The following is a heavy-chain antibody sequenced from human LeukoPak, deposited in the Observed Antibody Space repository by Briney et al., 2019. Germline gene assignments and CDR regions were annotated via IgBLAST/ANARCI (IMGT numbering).Heavy chain of an antibody. CDR3: ARDPLTSTWSPYYFTLDV. CDR1: GGTFSSYA. Sequence: SVKVSCKASGGTFSSYAISWVRQAPGQGLEWMGGIIPIFGTANYAQKFQGRVTITADESTSTAYMELSSLRSEDTAVYYCARDPLTSTWSPYYFTLDVWGQGTTVSVSS. J-gene: IGHJ6*02. CDR2: IIPIFGTA. D-gene: IGHD6-13*01. V-gene: IGHV1-69*13.